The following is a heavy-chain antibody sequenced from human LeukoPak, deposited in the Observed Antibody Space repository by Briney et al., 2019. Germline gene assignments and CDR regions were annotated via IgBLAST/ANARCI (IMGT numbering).Heavy chain of an antibody. J-gene: IGHJ4*02. CDR3: AKAPMEDSWYIHFDY. Sequence: GGSLRLSCAVSGLNVINNYMSWVRQAPGKGLEWVSVMYSGSSTYYADSVKGRLTMSRDTSKNTLYLQMNILRAEDTAIYYCAKAPMEDSWYIHFDYWGQGTLVTVSS. D-gene: IGHD6-13*01. V-gene: IGHV3-66*01. CDR2: MYSGSST. CDR1: GLNVINNY.